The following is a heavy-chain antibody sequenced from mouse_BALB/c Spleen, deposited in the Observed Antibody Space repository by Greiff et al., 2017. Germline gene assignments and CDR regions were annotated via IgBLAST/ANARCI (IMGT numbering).Heavy chain of an antibody. CDR3: AREAPYGNYPMDY. CDR1: GYTFTSYW. V-gene: IGHV1-7*01. CDR2: INPSTGYT. Sequence: QVQLKESGAELAKPGASVKMSCKASGYTFTSYWMHWVKQRPGQGLEWIGYINPSTGYTEYNQKFKDKATLTADKSSSTAYMQLSSLTSEDSAVYYCAREAPYGNYPMDYWGQGTSVTVSS. J-gene: IGHJ4*01. D-gene: IGHD2-10*02.